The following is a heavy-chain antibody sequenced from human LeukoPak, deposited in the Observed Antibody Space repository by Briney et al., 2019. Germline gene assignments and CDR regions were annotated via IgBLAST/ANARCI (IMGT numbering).Heavy chain of an antibody. V-gene: IGHV4-38-2*02. D-gene: IGHD4-11*01. J-gene: IGHJ4*02. CDR1: GYSISSGYY. CDR3: VRDDYNNHGGV. Sequence: PSETLSLTCAVSGYSISSGYYWGWIRQPPGKGLEWIASMYHGGSPYYNPSLKSRVTISLDTSKNQFSLKLSSVTAADTAVYYCVRDDYNNHGGVRGQGILVTVSS. CDR2: MYHGGSP.